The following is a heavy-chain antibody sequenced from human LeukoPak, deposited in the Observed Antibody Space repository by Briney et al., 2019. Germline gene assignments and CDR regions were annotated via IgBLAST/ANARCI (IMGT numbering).Heavy chain of an antibody. D-gene: IGHD5-12*01. CDR2: ISGNGGST. Sequence: GGSLRLSCAASGFTFSSYAMSWVRQAPGEGLEWVPAISGNGGSTYYADSVKGRFTISRDNSKNTLYLQMNSLRAEDTAVYYCAKDEGGYSGYGIIDYWGQGTLVTVSS. V-gene: IGHV3-23*01. J-gene: IGHJ4*02. CDR1: GFTFSSYA. CDR3: AKDEGGYSGYGIIDY.